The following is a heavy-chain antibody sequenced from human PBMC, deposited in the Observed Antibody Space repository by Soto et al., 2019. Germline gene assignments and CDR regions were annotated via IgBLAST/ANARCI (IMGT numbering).Heavy chain of an antibody. CDR3: ARVGYYDSSGDLTYFFDY. CDR1: GGSISSYY. Sequence: SETLSLTCTVSGGSISSYYWSWIRQPPGKGLEWIGYIYYSGSTNYNPSLKSRVTISVDTSKNQLSLKLSSVTAADTAVYYCARVGYYDSSGDLTYFFDYWGQGTLVTVSS. J-gene: IGHJ4*02. V-gene: IGHV4-59*01. CDR2: IYYSGST. D-gene: IGHD3-22*01.